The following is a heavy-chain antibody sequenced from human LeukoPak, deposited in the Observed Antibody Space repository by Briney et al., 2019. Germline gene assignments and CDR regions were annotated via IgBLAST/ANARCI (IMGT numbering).Heavy chain of an antibody. CDR1: GFTFSSHW. D-gene: IGHD2-2*01. CDR3: VRGALRDCSYTSCSRGNWFDP. CDR2: INADVIGT. J-gene: IGHJ5*02. Sequence: RGSLTLSCAASGFTFSSHWMHWVRQAPEKGLVGVAHINADVIGTYYAPYGKGRLTISRDNAKNTLYLQMRSLTAEDTAVYYCVRGALRDCSYTSCSRGNWFDPWGQGTLVTVSS. V-gene: IGHV3-74*01.